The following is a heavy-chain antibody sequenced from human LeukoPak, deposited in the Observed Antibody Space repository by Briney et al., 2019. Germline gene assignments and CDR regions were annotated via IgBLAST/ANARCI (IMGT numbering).Heavy chain of an antibody. V-gene: IGHV4-4*09. CDR3: ARRTTGGNLDY. CDR2: IFSSGIT. Sequence: AGTLSLTCAVSGVSISSYYWSWIRQAPGKGLAWIGDIFSSGITNYNPSLKSRVTISVDTSKNQFSLNLSSVTAADTAVYYCARRTTGGNLDYWGQGTLVTVSS. D-gene: IGHD1-14*01. CDR1: GVSISSYY. J-gene: IGHJ4*02.